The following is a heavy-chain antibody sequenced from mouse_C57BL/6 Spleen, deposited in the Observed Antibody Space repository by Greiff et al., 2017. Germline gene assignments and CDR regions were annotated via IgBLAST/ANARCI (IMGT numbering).Heavy chain of an antibody. J-gene: IGHJ4*01. CDR3: ARDEDYYAMDY. CDR1: GFTFSSYA. V-gene: IGHV5-4*01. Sequence: EVQGVESGGGLVKPGGSLKLSCAASGFTFSSYAMSWVRQTPEKRLEWVATISDGSSYTYYPDNVKGRFTISRDNAKNNLYLQMSHLKSEDTAMYYCARDEDYYAMDYWGQGTSVTVSS. CDR2: ISDGSSYT.